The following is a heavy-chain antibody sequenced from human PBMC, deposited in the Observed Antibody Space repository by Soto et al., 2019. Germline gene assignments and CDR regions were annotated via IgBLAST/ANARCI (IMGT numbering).Heavy chain of an antibody. Sequence: QVQLVQSGAEVKKPGSSVKVSCKASGGTFSSYAISWVRQAPGQGLEWMGGIIPIFGTANYAQKFQGRVTITADRSQSPAYMELSSLRSEDTAVYYCARLGDSSGYYYDPFDYWGQGTLVTVSS. V-gene: IGHV1-69*01. CDR3: ARLGDSSGYYYDPFDY. CDR1: GGTFSSYA. J-gene: IGHJ4*02. D-gene: IGHD3-22*01. CDR2: IIPIFGTA.